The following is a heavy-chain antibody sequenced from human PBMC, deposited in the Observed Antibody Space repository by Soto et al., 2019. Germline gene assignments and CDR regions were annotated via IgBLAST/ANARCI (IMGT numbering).Heavy chain of an antibody. CDR3: AKDASLAAAGAYFDY. Sequence: GGSLRLSCAASGFAFSSYAMSWVRQAPGKGLEWVSAISGSGGSTYYADPVKGRFTISRDNSKNTLYLQMNSLRAEDTAVYYCAKDASLAAAGAYFDYWGQGTLVTVSS. J-gene: IGHJ4*02. D-gene: IGHD6-13*01. CDR1: GFAFSSYA. CDR2: ISGSGGST. V-gene: IGHV3-23*01.